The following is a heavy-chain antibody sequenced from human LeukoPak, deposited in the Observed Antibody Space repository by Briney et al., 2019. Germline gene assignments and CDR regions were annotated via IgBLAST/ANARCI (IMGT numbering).Heavy chain of an antibody. J-gene: IGHJ4*02. CDR1: GFTFDDYG. Sequence: GGSLRLSRATSGFTFDDYGMSWVRQAPGKGLEWVSGINWNGGSTGYADSVKGRFTISRDNAKNSLYLQMNSLRAEDTALYYCARDFFPRIAVAGTPPVVYWGQGTLVTGSS. D-gene: IGHD6-19*01. V-gene: IGHV3-20*04. CDR3: ARDFFPRIAVAGTPPVVY. CDR2: INWNGGST.